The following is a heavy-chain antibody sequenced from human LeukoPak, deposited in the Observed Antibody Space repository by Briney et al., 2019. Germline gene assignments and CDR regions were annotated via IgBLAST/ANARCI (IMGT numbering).Heavy chain of an antibody. CDR1: GDSVSSNSAA. CDR3: AREGGIAAAGTLSFFDY. J-gene: IGHJ4*02. CDR2: AYYRSKWYN. V-gene: IGHV6-1*01. Sequence: SQTLSLTCAISGDSVSSNSAAWNWIRQSPSRGLEWLGRAYYRSKWYNDYAVSVKSRITINPDTSKNQFSLQLNSVTPEDTAVYYCAREGGIAAAGTLSFFDYWGQGTLVTVSS. D-gene: IGHD6-13*01.